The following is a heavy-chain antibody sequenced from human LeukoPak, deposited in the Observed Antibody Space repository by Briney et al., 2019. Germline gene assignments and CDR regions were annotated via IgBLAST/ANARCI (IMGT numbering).Heavy chain of an antibody. V-gene: IGHV3-23*01. Sequence: GGSLRLSCAASGFTFSSYAMSWVRQAPGKGLEWVSAISGSGGSTYYADSVKGRFTISRDNSKNTLYLQMNSLRAEDTAVYYCARGPLHLISPNIAVAGEFDYWGQGTLVTVSS. CDR3: ARGPLHLISPNIAVAGEFDY. J-gene: IGHJ4*02. D-gene: IGHD6-19*01. CDR2: ISGSGGST. CDR1: GFTFSSYA.